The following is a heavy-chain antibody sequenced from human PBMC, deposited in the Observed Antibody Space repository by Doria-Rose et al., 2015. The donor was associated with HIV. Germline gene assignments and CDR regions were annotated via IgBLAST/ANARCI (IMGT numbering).Heavy chain of an antibody. CDR3: ARGARGYYDSGGFYPFDY. Sequence: QVQLQQWGPGLVKPSGTLSLTCTVSGGSISSSNWWSWVRQSPEKGLEWIGAVYHSGRTNYNPSLRSRVTIAVDTSKNHFSLTLTSVTAADTAIYYCARGARGYYDSGGFYPFDYWGQGSLVTVSS. D-gene: IGHD3-22*01. CDR1: GGSISSSNW. J-gene: IGHJ4*02. CDR2: VYHSGRT. V-gene: IGHV4-4*02.